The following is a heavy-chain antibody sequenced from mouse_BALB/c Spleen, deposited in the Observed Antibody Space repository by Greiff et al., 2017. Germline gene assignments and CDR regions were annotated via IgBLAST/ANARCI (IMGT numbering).Heavy chain of an antibody. CDR3: ARSSPYAMDY. J-gene: IGHJ4*01. Sequence: EVKLVESGGDLAKPGGSLKLSCAASGFTFSSYGMSWVRQTPDKRLEWVATISSGGSYTYYPDSVKGRFTISRDNAKNTLYLQMSSLKSEDTAMYYCARSSPYAMDYWGQGTSVTVSS. V-gene: IGHV5-6*01. CDR1: GFTFSSYG. CDR2: ISSGGSYT. D-gene: IGHD1-1*01.